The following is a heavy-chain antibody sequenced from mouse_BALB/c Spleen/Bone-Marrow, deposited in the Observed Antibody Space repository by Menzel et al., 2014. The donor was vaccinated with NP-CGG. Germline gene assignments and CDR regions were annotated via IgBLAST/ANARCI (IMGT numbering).Heavy chain of an antibody. D-gene: IGHD4-1*01. CDR2: IDPYNGGT. CDR3: ARSILGAMDY. J-gene: IGHJ4*01. V-gene: IGHV1S135*01. Sequence: EVKLQESGPELVEPGASVKVSCKASGYAFTSYNMYWVKQSHGKSLEWIGYIDPYNGGTSYNQKFKGKTTLTVDKSSSTAYMHLNSLTSEDSAVYYCARSILGAMDYWGQGISVTVSS. CDR1: GYAFTSYN.